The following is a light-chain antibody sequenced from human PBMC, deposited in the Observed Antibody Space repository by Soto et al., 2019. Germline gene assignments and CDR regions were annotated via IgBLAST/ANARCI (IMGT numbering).Light chain of an antibody. CDR3: PHFNNYPWT. CDR1: HSISGW. CDR2: GAS. V-gene: IGKV1-5*01. Sequence: DIQLTQSPSTLSASVGDRVAITCRASHSISGWVAWYQQKAGKVPTLLIYGASSLQPGVPSRFSGSGSGKEFTLSISSLQPDDDATYYCPHFNNYPWTFGHGSRVEIX. J-gene: IGKJ1*01.